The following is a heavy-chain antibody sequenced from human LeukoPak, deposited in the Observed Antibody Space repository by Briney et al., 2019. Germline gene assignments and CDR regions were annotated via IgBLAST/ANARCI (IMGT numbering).Heavy chain of an antibody. CDR1: GYTFTGYY. D-gene: IGHD2-2*01. CDR2: INPNSGGT. Sequence: ASVKVSCKASGYTFTGYYMHWVRQAPGQGLEWMGWINPNSGGTNYAQKFQGWVTMTRDTSISTAYMELSRLRSDDTAVYYCARAPAGYCSSTSCSTGGWFDPWGQGTLVTVSS. J-gene: IGHJ5*02. V-gene: IGHV1-2*04. CDR3: ARAPAGYCSSTSCSTGGWFDP.